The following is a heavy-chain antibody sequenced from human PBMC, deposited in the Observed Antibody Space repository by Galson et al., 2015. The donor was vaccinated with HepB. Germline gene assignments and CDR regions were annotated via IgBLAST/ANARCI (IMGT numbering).Heavy chain of an antibody. CDR3: AKGVVSGSLYFDY. J-gene: IGHJ4*02. V-gene: IGHV3-23*01. Sequence: SLRLSCAASGFTFSSYAMSWVRQAPGKGLEWVSAISGSGGSTYYADSVKGRFTISRDNSKNTLYLQMNSLRAEDTAVYYCAKGVVSGSLYFDYWGQGTLVTVSS. D-gene: IGHD1-26*01. CDR1: GFTFSSYA. CDR2: ISGSGGST.